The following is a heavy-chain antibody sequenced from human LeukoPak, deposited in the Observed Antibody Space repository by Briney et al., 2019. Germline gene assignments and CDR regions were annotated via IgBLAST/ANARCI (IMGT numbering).Heavy chain of an antibody. V-gene: IGHV3-11*01. J-gene: IGHJ4*02. CDR3: ASGYDYVWGSYRNFAY. CDR2: ISSSGSTI. Sequence: GGSLRLSCAASGFTFSDYYMSWIRQAPGKGLEWVSYISSSGSTIYYADSVKGRFTISRDNAKNSLYLQMNSLRAEDTAVYYCASGYDYVWGSYRNFAYWGQGTLVTVSS. D-gene: IGHD3-16*02. CDR1: GFTFSDYY.